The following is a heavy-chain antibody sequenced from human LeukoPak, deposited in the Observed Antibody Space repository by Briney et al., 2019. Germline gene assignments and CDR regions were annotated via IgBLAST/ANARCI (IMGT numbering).Heavy chain of an antibody. CDR3: ARVSPYRVARLGALDI. CDR1: GVSARGDL. V-gene: IGHV3-74*01. D-gene: IGHD3-16*02. CDR2: IDSDGTTT. Sequence: PVGTLRLSCAPSGVSARGDLMHCGRQAPGKGLVWVSRIDSDGTTTDPAASVKGRVTVSRDNSRTRANLQWTSLRAHKPAITYIARVSPYRVARLGALDIWGQGTKVTVSS. J-gene: IGHJ3*02.